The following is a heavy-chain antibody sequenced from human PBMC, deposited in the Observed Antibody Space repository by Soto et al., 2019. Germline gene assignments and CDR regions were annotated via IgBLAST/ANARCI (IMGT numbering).Heavy chain of an antibody. CDR2: IYTSGST. J-gene: IGHJ5*02. V-gene: IGHV4-4*07. D-gene: IGHD6-19*01. CDR1: GGSISSYY. CDR3: ARGHSGWPYNWFDP. Sequence: QVQLQESGPGLVKPSETLSLTCTVSGGSISSYYWSWIRQPAGKGMGWSGRIYTSGSTNYNPSLKRRVTMSVDTSKNQFSLRLSSVPAADTAVYYGARGHSGWPYNWFDPWGQGTLVTVSS.